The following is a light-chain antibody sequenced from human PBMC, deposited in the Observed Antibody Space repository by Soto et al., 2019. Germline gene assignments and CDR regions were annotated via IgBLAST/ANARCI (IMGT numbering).Light chain of an antibody. CDR2: LNSDGSH. V-gene: IGLV4-69*01. Sequence: QPVLTQSPSASASLGASVKLTCTLSSGHSDYAIAWYQQQPEKGPRYLMKLNSDGSHSKGDGIPDRFSGSSSGAERYLTISSLQSEDEADYHCQTWGAGMVFGGGTKLTVL. CDR3: QTWGAGMV. J-gene: IGLJ3*02. CDR1: SGHSDYA.